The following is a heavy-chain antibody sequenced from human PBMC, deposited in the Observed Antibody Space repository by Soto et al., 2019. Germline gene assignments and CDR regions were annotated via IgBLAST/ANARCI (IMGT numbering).Heavy chain of an antibody. V-gene: IGHV3-7*03. CDR3: ARDRGGALDS. CDR2: IKHDGSQS. D-gene: IGHD2-15*01. J-gene: IGHJ4*02. CDR1: GFTFSKFW. Sequence: PGGSLRLSCITSGFTFSKFWMSWVRQAPGKGLEWVANIKHDGSQSYYADSVKGRFTISRDNSKNTLYLQMNNLRVDETAVYFCARDRGGALDSWGQGTLVTVSS.